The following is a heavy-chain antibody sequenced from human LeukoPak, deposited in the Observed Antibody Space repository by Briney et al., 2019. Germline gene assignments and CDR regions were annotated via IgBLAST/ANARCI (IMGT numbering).Heavy chain of an antibody. Sequence: GGSLRLSRATAGFTFSSYGMHWVRQAPGKGLEWMAIIWYDKSKEYYADSVKGRFIISRDNSKNTLYLQMNNLRAEDTAVYYCARESATSQGLFDYWGQGTLVSVSS. J-gene: IGHJ4*02. CDR1: GFTFSSYG. CDR3: ARESATSQGLFDY. D-gene: IGHD3-3*01. V-gene: IGHV3-33*01. CDR2: IWYDKSKE.